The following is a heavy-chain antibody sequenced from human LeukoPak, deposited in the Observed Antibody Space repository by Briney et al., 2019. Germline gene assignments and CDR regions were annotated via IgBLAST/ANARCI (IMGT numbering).Heavy chain of an antibody. CDR1: GGSFSGYS. V-gene: IGHV4-34*01. CDR2: INHSGSS. D-gene: IGHD1-26*01. J-gene: IGHJ4*02. CDR3: ARLLKYSGSYYCDY. Sequence: SETLSLTCAVYGGSFSGYSWNWIRQPPGKGLEWIGEINHSGSSNYSPSLKSRVTISLDTSKNQFSLKLTSITAADTAVYYCARLLKYSGSYYCDYWGQGTLVTVSS.